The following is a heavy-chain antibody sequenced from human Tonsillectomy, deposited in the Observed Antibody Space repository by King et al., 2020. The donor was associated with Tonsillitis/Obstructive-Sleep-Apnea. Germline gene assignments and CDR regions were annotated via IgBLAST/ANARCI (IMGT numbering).Heavy chain of an antibody. V-gene: IGHV3-49*03. Sequence: VQLVESGGGLVQPGRSLRRSCTASGFTFGDYAMSWFRQAPGKGLEWVGFIRSKAYGGTTEYAASVKGRFTISRDDSKSIAYLQMNSLKTEDTAVYYCTRGATYYYDSSGYSFDYWGQGTLVTVSS. CDR2: IRSKAYGGTT. CDR3: TRGATYYYDSSGYSFDY. D-gene: IGHD3-22*01. J-gene: IGHJ4*02. CDR1: GFTFGDYA.